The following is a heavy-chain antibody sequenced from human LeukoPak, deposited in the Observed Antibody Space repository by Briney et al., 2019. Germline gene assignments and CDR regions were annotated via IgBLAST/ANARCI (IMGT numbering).Heavy chain of an antibody. CDR3: AKSHYDILTGYHYYFDY. V-gene: IGHV3-53*05. D-gene: IGHD3-9*01. CDR1: GFTVSNNY. J-gene: IGHJ4*02. Sequence: TGGSLRLSCAASGFTVSNNYMSWVRQAPGKGLEWVSVIYIGGSTFYADSVKGRFTISRDNSKNTLYLQMNSLRAEDTAVYYCAKSHYDILTGYHYYFDYWGQGTLVTVSS. CDR2: IYIGGST.